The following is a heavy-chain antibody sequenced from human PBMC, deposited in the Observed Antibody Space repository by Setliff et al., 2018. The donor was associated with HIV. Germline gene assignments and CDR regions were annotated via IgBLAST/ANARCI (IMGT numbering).Heavy chain of an antibody. V-gene: IGHV3-7*03. CDR3: ARDLAY. CDR2: IKQDGSEK. CDR1: GSTFSNYW. Sequence: GGSLRLSCAASGSTFSNYWMSWVRQAPGKGPEWVANIKQDGSEKYYVDSVKGRFTISRDNAQNSLYLQMSSLKVEDTAVYYCARDLAYWGQGTLVTVSS. J-gene: IGHJ4*02.